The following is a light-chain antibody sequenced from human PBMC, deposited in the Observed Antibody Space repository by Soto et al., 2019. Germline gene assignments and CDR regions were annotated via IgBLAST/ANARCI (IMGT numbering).Light chain of an antibody. CDR2: TAS. CDR3: QQNYSATWT. J-gene: IGKJ1*01. V-gene: IGKV1-39*01. Sequence: DIQMTQSPSSLSASVGDRLTITCRASQGISTYLNWYQQKPGKAPKLLIYTASTLQSGVPSRFSGSGSETDFTLTISCLQPEDFATYSCQQNYSATWTFGQGTKVDIK. CDR1: QGISTY.